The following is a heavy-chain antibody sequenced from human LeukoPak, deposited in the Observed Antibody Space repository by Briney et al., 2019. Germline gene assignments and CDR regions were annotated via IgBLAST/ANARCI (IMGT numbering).Heavy chain of an antibody. Sequence: PSETLSLTCTVSGGSTSSYYWTWVRQSPGKGLEWIGYIYYSRTTNYNPSLKSRVTISVDTSKNQFSLQLRSVTAADTAVYYCAREDPQTTVPEGMDVWGQGTTVTVSS. D-gene: IGHD4-17*01. CDR2: IYYSRTT. CDR3: AREDPQTTVPEGMDV. J-gene: IGHJ6*02. V-gene: IGHV4-59*01. CDR1: GGSTSSYY.